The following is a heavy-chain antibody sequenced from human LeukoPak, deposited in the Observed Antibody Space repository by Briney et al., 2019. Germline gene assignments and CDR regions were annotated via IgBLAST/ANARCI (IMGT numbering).Heavy chain of an antibody. J-gene: IGHJ4*02. CDR1: GGTFSSYA. Sequence: GASVKVSCKASGGTFSSYAISWVRQAPGQGLEWMGGIIPIFGTANYARKFQGRVTITTDESTSTAYMELSSLRSEDTAVYYCASGIAAAGTGLWGQGTLVTVSS. D-gene: IGHD6-13*01. CDR3: ASGIAAAGTGL. CDR2: IIPIFGTA. V-gene: IGHV1-69*05.